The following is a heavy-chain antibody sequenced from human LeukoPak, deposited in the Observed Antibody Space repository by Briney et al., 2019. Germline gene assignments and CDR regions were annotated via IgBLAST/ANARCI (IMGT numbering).Heavy chain of an antibody. Sequence: SLRLSCTASGFTFGDYAMSCIRQAPGKGLECVGFIRSKAYGETADYAASVKGRFTIARDDSKAIAYLRMNSLKTEDTAVYHCTRDRGAYNLYDYWGQGNLVTVSS. CDR3: TRDRGAYNLYDY. J-gene: IGHJ4*02. D-gene: IGHD1-1*01. V-gene: IGHV3-49*03. CDR2: IRSKAYGETA. CDR1: GFTFGDYA.